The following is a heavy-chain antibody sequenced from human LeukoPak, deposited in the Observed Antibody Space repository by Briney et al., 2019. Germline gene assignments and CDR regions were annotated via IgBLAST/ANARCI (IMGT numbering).Heavy chain of an antibody. CDR1: GGTFSSYA. CDR2: IIPIFGTA. CDR3: ARVSKEYYGSGSLDY. D-gene: IGHD3-10*01. Sequence: ASVKVSCKASGGTFSSYAISWVRQAPGQGLEWMGRIIPIFGTANYAQKFQGRVTITTDKSTSTAYMELSSLRSEDTAVYYCARVSKEYYGSGSLDYWGQGTLVTVSS. V-gene: IGHV1-69*05. J-gene: IGHJ4*02.